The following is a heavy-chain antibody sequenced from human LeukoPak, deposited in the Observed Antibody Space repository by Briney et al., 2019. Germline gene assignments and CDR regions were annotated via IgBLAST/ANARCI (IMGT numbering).Heavy chain of an antibody. J-gene: IGHJ4*02. CDR2: VIGSGVDT. Sequence: GGSLRLSCTASGFNFSTYAMNWVRQAPGKGLEWVASVIGSGVDTYHAVSVKGRFTVSRDNSKNTLYLQMTSLRAEDTAVYYCAKGAASRCRGALCYPFDCWGQGTLVTVSS. CDR3: AKGAASRCRGALCYPFDC. V-gene: IGHV3-23*01. CDR1: GFNFSTYA. D-gene: IGHD2-15*01.